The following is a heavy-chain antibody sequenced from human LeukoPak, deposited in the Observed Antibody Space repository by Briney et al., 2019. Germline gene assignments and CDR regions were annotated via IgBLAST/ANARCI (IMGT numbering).Heavy chain of an antibody. CDR1: GYSFTKYW. CDR2: IYPDDSDI. Sequence: ISCKGSGYSFTKYWIAWVRQLPGKGLEWMGIIYPDDSDIRYSPSFQGRVTISADKSIGTAYLQWSSLKASDTAMYYCARETPHYDYYVGYFDLWGRGTLVTVSS. D-gene: IGHD5-12*01. CDR3: ARETPHYDYYVGYFDL. V-gene: IGHV5-51*01. J-gene: IGHJ2*01.